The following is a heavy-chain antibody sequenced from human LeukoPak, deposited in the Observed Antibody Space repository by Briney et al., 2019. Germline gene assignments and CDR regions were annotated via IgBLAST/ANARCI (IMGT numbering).Heavy chain of an antibody. CDR2: ISVNNGNT. CDR1: GYTFTNYG. D-gene: IGHD3-9*01. Sequence: GASVKVSCKASGYTFTNYGVTWVRQAPGQGLEWMGWISVNNGNTNYARKLQGRVSMTTDTSTNTAYMELRSLKSDDTAVYYCARIPNSPVLRYFDRLPYYYYYGMDVWGQGTTVTVSS. V-gene: IGHV1-18*01. J-gene: IGHJ6*02. CDR3: ARIPNSPVLRYFDRLPYYYYYGMDV.